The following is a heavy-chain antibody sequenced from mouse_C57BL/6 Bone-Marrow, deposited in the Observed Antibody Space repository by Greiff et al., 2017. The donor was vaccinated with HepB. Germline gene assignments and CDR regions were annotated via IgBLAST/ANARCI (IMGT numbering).Heavy chain of an antibody. V-gene: IGHV1-15*01. J-gene: IGHJ3*01. CDR1: GYTFTDYE. Sequence: SGAELVRPGASVTLSCKASGYTFTDYEMHWVKQTPVHGLEWIGAIDPETGGTAYNQKFKGKAILTADKSSSTAYMELRSLTSEDSAVYYCTRMYYGSSYPWFAYWGQGTLVTVSA. D-gene: IGHD1-1*01. CDR2: IDPETGGT. CDR3: TRMYYGSSYPWFAY.